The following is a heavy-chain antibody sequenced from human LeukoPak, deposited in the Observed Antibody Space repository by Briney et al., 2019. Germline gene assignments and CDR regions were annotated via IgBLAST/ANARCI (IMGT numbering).Heavy chain of an antibody. J-gene: IGHJ5*02. CDR3: ARHKLANWFEP. V-gene: IGHV4-59*08. CDR1: GGSITGYY. CDR2: IYYSGST. Sequence: SETLSLTCTVSGGSITGYYWSWIRQPPGKGLEWIGNIYYSGSTNYNPSLKSRVTISLDTSKNQFSLKLSSVTAADTAVYYCARHKLANWFEPWGQGTLVTVSS. D-gene: IGHD2-21*01.